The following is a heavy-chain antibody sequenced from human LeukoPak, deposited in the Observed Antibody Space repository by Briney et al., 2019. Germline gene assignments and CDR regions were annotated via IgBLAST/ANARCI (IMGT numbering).Heavy chain of an antibody. CDR2: ISFDGSNK. V-gene: IGHV3-30-3*01. CDR1: GFTFNTYG. Sequence: PGRSLRLSCAGSGFTFNTYGMHWVRQAPGKGLEWVALISFDGSNKYYADSVKGRFTISRDNSKNTLYLQMSSLRPEDTAVFYCARQYYDSDGFSLFDYWGQGTLVTVSS. CDR3: ARQYYDSDGFSLFDY. D-gene: IGHD3-22*01. J-gene: IGHJ4*02.